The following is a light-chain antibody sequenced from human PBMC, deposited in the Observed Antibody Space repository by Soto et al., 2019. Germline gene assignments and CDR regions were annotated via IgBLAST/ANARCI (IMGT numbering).Light chain of an antibody. CDR1: QTVSNNF. V-gene: IGKV3-20*01. J-gene: IGKJ4*01. Sequence: IVLTQSPGTLSLSPGERATLSCRASQTVSNNFLAWYQEKPGRGPRLLIYGASTRATGVPDRFSGSGSGIDFTLTISRLDPEDFAVYYCRQYGRSLEFAVGGGTKVEIK. CDR3: RQYGRSLEFA. CDR2: GAS.